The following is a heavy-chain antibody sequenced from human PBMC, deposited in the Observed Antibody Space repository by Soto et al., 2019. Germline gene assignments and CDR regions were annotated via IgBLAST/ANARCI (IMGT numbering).Heavy chain of an antibody. CDR3: ARGRVVVPAAIAVYYYYYGMDV. CDR2: IWYDGSNK. D-gene: IGHD2-2*01. Sequence: GGSLRLSCAASGFTFSSYGMHWVRRAPGKGLEWVAVIWYDGSNKYYADSVKGRFTISRDNSKNTLYLQMNSLRAEDTAVYYCARGRVVVPAAIAVYYYYYGMDVWGQGTTVTVSS. CDR1: GFTFSSYG. V-gene: IGHV3-33*01. J-gene: IGHJ6*02.